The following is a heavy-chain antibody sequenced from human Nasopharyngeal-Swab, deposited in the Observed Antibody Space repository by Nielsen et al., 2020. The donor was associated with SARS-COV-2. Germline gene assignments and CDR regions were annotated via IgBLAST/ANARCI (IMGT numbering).Heavy chain of an antibody. D-gene: IGHD6-19*01. V-gene: IGHV4-39*01. CDR1: GGSISSSSYY. CDR3: ARRYSSGWSRHGWFDP. CDR2: IYYSGST. J-gene: IGHJ5*02. Sequence: GSLRLSCTVSGGSISSSSYYRGWIRQPPGKGLEWIGSIYYSGSTYYNPSLKSRVTISVDTSKNQFSLKLSSVTAADTAVYYCARRYSSGWSRHGWFDPWGQGTLVTVSS.